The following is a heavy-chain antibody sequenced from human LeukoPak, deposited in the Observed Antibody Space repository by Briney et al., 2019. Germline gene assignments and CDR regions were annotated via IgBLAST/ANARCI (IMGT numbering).Heavy chain of an antibody. Sequence: PSETLSLTCTVSGGSISSSSYYWGWIRQPPGKGLEWIGSIYYSGSTYYNPSLKSRVTISVDTSKNQFSLKLSSVTAADTAVYYCARHPLTIFRLIGGFDPWGQGTLVTVSS. V-gene: IGHV4-39*01. CDR1: GGSISSSSYY. CDR3: ARHPLTIFRLIGGFDP. CDR2: IYYSGST. D-gene: IGHD3-9*01. J-gene: IGHJ5*02.